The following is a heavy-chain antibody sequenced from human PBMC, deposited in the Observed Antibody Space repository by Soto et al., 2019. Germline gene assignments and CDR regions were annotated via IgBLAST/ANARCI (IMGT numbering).Heavy chain of an antibody. CDR2: IYYSGST. D-gene: IGHD3-22*01. CDR3: ARFWTGPYYYDSSGFDY. CDR1: GGSISSYY. Sequence: LSLTCTVSGGSISSYYWSWIRQPPGKGLEWIGYIYYSGSTNYNPSLKSRVTISVDTSKNQFSLKLSSVTAADTAVYYCARFWTGPYYYDSSGFDYWGQGTLVTVSS. V-gene: IGHV4-59*01. J-gene: IGHJ4*02.